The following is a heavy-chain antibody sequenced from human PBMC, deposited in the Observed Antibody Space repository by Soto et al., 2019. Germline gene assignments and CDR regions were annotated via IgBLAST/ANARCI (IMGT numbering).Heavy chain of an antibody. J-gene: IGHJ5*02. V-gene: IGHV4-59*08. CDR2: IYYSGST. CDR3: ARLVGATHDWFAL. Sequence: SETLSLTCTVSGGSISSYYWSWIRQPPGKGLEWIGYIYYSGSTNYNPSLKSRVTISVNTSKNQFSLKLSSVTAADTAVYYCARLVGATHDWFALWGQATLVTVSS. CDR1: GGSISSYY. D-gene: IGHD1-26*01.